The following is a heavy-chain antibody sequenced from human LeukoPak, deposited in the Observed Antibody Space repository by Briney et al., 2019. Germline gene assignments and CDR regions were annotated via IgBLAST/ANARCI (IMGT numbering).Heavy chain of an antibody. D-gene: IGHD3-3*01. CDR2: IYPGDSDV. J-gene: IGHJ6*02. CDR3: ARRQNYDFYYSGMDV. CDR1: GYSFTTYW. Sequence: GESLKISCKGSGYSFTTYWIGWVRQMPGKGLEWMGIIYPGDSDVSYSPSFQGQVTISADKSISTAYLQWSSLKASDTAMYFCARRQNYDFYYSGMDVWGQGTTVTVSS. V-gene: IGHV5-51*01.